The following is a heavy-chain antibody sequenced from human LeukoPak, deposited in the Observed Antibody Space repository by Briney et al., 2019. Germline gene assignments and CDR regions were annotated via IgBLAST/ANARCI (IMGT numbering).Heavy chain of an antibody. Sequence: ASVKVSCKASGYTFTGYYMHWVRQAPGQGPEWMGRINPNSGDTNYVQKFQGRVTMTRDTSITTVYLELSRLRSGDTAVYYCARGAFGSGSYGETLDYWDQGTLVTVSS. J-gene: IGHJ4*02. CDR1: GYTFTGYY. D-gene: IGHD3-10*01. CDR2: INPNSGDT. V-gene: IGHV1-2*06. CDR3: ARGAFGSGSYGETLDY.